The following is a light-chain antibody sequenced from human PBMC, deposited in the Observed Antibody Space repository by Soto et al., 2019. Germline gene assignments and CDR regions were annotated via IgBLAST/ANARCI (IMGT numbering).Light chain of an antibody. V-gene: IGKV1-9*01. CDR1: QGISSY. CDR2: AAS. J-gene: IGKJ3*01. Sequence: IQLTQSPSSLSASVGDRVTITCRASQGISSYLAWYQQKPGKAPKLLIYAASTLQSGVPSRFSGSGSGTDFPLPISSLQPEDFATYYCQQLNSYPPITFGPGTKVDIK. CDR3: QQLNSYPPIT.